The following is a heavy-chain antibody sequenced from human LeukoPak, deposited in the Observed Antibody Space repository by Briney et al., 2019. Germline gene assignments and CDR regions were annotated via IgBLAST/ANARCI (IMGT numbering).Heavy chain of an antibody. J-gene: IGHJ4*02. Sequence: PGGSLRLSCAASGFTFSSYAMSWVRQAPGKGLEWVSAISGSGGSTYYADSVKGRFTISRDNSKNTLYLQMNSLRGEDTAVYYCAGRPTGYSSGYIHWGQGTLVTVSS. D-gene: IGHD5-18*01. CDR3: AGRPTGYSSGYIH. V-gene: IGHV3-23*01. CDR1: GFTFSSYA. CDR2: ISGSGGST.